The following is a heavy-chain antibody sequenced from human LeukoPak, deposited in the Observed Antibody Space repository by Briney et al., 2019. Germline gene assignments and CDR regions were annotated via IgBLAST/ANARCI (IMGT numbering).Heavy chain of an antibody. CDR3: ARDLRDSDSSWSRYYYYGMDV. J-gene: IGHJ6*02. V-gene: IGHV4-31*03. D-gene: IGHD6-13*01. Sequence: PSETLSLTCTVSGGSISSGGYYWSWIRQHPGKGLEWIGYICYSGSTYYNPSLKSRVTISVDTSKNQFSLKLSSVTAADTAVYYCARDLRDSDSSWSRYYYYGMDVWGQGTTVTVSS. CDR2: ICYSGST. CDR1: GGSISSGGYY.